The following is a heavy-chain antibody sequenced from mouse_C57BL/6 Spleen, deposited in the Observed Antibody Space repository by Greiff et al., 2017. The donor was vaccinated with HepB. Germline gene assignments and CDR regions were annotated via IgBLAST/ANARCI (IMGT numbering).Heavy chain of an antibody. D-gene: IGHD2-4*01. Sequence: VQLQQSGPELVKPGASVKISCKASGYAFSSSWMNWVKQRPGKGLEWIGRIYPGDGDTNYNGKFKGKATRTADKAFSTAYMQLSSLTSEDSAVYFCADGLRRAWFAYWGQGTLVTVSA. CDR2: IYPGDGDT. J-gene: IGHJ3*01. V-gene: IGHV1-82*01. CDR3: ADGLRRAWFAY. CDR1: GYAFSSSW.